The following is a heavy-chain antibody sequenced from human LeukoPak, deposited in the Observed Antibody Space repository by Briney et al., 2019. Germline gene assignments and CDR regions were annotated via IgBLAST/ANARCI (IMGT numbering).Heavy chain of an antibody. CDR2: ISGSGGST. D-gene: IGHD6-13*01. Sequence: GGSLRLSCAASGFTFSSYAMSWVRQAPGKGLEWVSTISGSGGSTYYADSVKGRFTISRDNSKNTLYLQMNSLRAEDTALCYCAKDHVAAGSSYWGQGTLVTVSS. CDR3: AKDHVAAGSSY. J-gene: IGHJ4*02. V-gene: IGHV3-23*01. CDR1: GFTFSSYA.